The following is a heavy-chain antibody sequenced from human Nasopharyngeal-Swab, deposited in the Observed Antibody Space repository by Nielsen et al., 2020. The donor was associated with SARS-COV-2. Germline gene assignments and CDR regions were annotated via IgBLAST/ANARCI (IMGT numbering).Heavy chain of an antibody. CDR3: ARGTVGVTFDY. CDR2: IYSSGST. V-gene: IGHV4-39*07. D-gene: IGHD1-26*01. Sequence: SETLSLTCTVSGGSITSSSYYWVWIRQPPGKGLEWIGTIYSSGSTLYNPSLKTRVILSLGTSKNQFSLKLTSVTAADTAVYYCARGTVGVTFDYWGQGTLVTVPS. CDR1: GGSITSSSYY. J-gene: IGHJ4*02.